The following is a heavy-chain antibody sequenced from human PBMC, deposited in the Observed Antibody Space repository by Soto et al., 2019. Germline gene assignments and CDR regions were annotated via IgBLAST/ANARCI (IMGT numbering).Heavy chain of an antibody. CDR3: ARGLISYCSGGSCYSGGMDV. CDR2: ISYDGSNK. J-gene: IGHJ6*02. V-gene: IGHV3-30-3*01. D-gene: IGHD2-15*01. Sequence: GGSLRLSCAASGFTFSSYAMHWVRQAPGKGLEWVAVISYDGSNKYYADSVKGRFTISRDNSKNTLYLQMNSLRAEDTAVYYCARGLISYCSGGSCYSGGMDVWGQGTKVTVSS. CDR1: GFTFSSYA.